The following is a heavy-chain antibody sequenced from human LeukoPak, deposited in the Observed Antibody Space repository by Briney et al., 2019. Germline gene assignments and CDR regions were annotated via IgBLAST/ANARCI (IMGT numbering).Heavy chain of an antibody. CDR2: ISSSSRYI. CDR1: GFTFSSYS. Sequence: GGSLRRSGAASGFTFSSYSMNWVRQAPGKGLEWVSSISSSSRYIYYADSVKGRFTISRDNAKNSLYLQMNSLRAEDTAVYYCARGRLMVRGVSNPSFDYWGQGTLVTVSS. V-gene: IGHV3-21*01. J-gene: IGHJ4*02. D-gene: IGHD3-10*01. CDR3: ARGRLMVRGVSNPSFDY.